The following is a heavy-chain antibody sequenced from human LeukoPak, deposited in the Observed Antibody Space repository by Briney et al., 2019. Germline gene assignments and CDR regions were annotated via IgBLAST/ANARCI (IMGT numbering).Heavy chain of an antibody. J-gene: IGHJ6*02. CDR2: ISFDGTNR. CDR1: GFTFTNYA. V-gene: IGHV3-30-3*01. CDR3: AKGVRLYYDYGMDV. D-gene: IGHD3-10*01. Sequence: GGSLRLSCAVSGFTFTNYAMHWVRQAPGKGLEWVALISFDGTNRYQTESVKGRSMGRFTISRDNSKNTLYLQMNSLRAEDTAVYYCAKGVRLYYDYGMDVWGQGTTVTVSS.